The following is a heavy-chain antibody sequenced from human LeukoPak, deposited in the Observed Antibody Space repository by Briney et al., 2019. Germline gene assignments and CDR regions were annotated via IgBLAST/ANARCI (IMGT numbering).Heavy chain of an antibody. CDR2: IIPIFGTA. V-gene: IGHV1-69*13. D-gene: IGHD3-22*01. Sequence: SVTVSCKASGGTFSSYAISWVRQAPGQGLEWMGGIIPIFGTANYAQKFQGRVTITADESTSTAYMELSSLRSEDTAVYYCARGLSPYYYDSSGYAILDYWGQGTLVTVSS. CDR3: ARGLSPYYYDSSGYAILDY. CDR1: GGTFSSYA. J-gene: IGHJ4*02.